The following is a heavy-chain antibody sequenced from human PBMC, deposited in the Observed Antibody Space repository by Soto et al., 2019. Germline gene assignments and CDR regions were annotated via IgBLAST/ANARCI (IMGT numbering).Heavy chain of an antibody. D-gene: IGHD3-10*01. V-gene: IGHV3-7*03. CDR3: AKVGLFDGNKPITFEF. CDR1: GSSFSSYW. J-gene: IGHJ4*02. Sequence: LRLSCAASGSSFSSYWMSWVRQAPGRGLEWVANINQDATRQSYVDSVEGQFSISRDNAKNSLYLQMNSLRVEDTAVYYCAKVGLFDGNKPITFEFWGQGTLVTVSS. CDR2: INQDATRQ.